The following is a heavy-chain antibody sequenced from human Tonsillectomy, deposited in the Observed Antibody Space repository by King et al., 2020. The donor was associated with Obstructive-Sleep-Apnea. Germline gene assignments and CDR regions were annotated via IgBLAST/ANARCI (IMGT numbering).Heavy chain of an antibody. CDR2: IHSDGRT. CDR1: GFTVSSNY. J-gene: IGHJ4*02. D-gene: IGHD6-19*01. Sequence: VQLVESGGGLVQPGGSLRLSCAASGFTVSSNYMSWVRQAPGKGLEWGSVIHSDGRTYYADSVKGRFTISRSNSKNKLYLQMNSLVVEDTSVYYCASGGQQWKSEFDSWGQGTLVTVSS. CDR3: ASGGQQWKSEFDS. V-gene: IGHV3-66*01.